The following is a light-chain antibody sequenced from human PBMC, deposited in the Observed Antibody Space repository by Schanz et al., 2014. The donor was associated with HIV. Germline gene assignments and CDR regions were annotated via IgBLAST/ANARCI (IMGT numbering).Light chain of an antibody. CDR1: NNDIGSYTY. CDR2: DVT. V-gene: IGLV2-14*03. Sequence: QSALTQPASVSGSPGQSITVSCTGTNNDIGSYTYVAWYQQHPGKAPKLLIYDVTDRASGVSHRFSGSKSGNTASLTISGLQAEDEADYFCSSYKSSSTQIVFGGGTKVTVL. CDR3: SSYKSSSTQIV. J-gene: IGLJ2*01.